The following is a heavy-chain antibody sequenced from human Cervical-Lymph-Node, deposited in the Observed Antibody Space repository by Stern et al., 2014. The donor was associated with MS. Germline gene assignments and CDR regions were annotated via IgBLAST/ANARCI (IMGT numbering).Heavy chain of an antibody. D-gene: IGHD5-18*01. CDR1: RGSIGNNY. CDR3: ARQHTPYTYGASFDY. V-gene: IGHV4-59*08. CDR2: INKSGRT. Sequence: VQLEESGPGLVKPSEILSLTCTVSRGSIGNNYWSWIRQPPGKGLEWIGYINKSGRTHYNPSLKSRGTLSVETSKNQFSLRLPSVTAADTAVYYCARQHTPYTYGASFDYWGQGTPVTVSS. J-gene: IGHJ4*02.